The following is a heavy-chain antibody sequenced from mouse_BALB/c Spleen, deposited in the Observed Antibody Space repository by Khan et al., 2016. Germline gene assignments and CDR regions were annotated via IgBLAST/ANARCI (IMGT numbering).Heavy chain of an antibody. CDR3: ASDYDYDGGFAY. D-gene: IGHD2-4*01. Sequence: VQLVESGPGLVAPSQSLSITCTVSGFSLTGFSVNWVRQPPGKALEWLGMIWGDGSMAYNSGLKSRLSFSKDDSKSQVVLKMNILQTDDTARYFCASDYDYDGGFAYWGQGTLVTVSA. J-gene: IGHJ3*01. CDR1: GFSLTGFS. V-gene: IGHV2-6-7*01. CDR2: IWGDGSM.